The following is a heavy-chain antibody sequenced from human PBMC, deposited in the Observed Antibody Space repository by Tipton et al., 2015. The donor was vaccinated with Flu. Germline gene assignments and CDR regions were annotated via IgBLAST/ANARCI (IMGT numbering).Heavy chain of an antibody. D-gene: IGHD1-14*01. Sequence: GSLRLSCEASGFNFNTYAMHWVRQAPGKGLEWVSIVYDDGRTYYADSVEGRFAISRDNSKNILYLQMNSLRADDTAVYFCARDEGGTYPDWGQGTLVTVSS. CDR2: VYDDGRT. J-gene: IGHJ4*02. V-gene: IGHV3-53*01. CDR3: ARDEGGTYPD. CDR1: GFNFNTYA.